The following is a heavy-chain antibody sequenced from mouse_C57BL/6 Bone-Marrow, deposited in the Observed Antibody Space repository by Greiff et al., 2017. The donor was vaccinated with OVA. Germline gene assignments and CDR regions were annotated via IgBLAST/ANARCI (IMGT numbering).Heavy chain of an antibody. CDR3: ARHEEDYGNFYYYAMDY. CDR2: FYPGSGSI. V-gene: IGHV1-62-2*01. J-gene: IGHJ4*01. Sequence: QVQLQQSGAELVKPGASVKLSCKASGYTFTEYTIHWVKQRSGQGLEWIGWFYPGSGSIKYNEKFKDKATLTADESSSTVYMELSRLTSEDSAVYFCARHEEDYGNFYYYAMDYWGQGTSVTVSS. D-gene: IGHD2-1*01. CDR1: GYTFTEYT.